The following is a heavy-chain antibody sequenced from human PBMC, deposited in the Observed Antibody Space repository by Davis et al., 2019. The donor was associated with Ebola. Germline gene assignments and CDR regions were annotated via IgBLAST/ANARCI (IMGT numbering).Heavy chain of an antibody. J-gene: IGHJ6*02. CDR3: ARSQYSSSWWGGDYYGMDV. D-gene: IGHD6-13*01. V-gene: IGHV1-69*06. CDR1: VGTFSSYA. Sequence: SVKVSCKASVGTFSSYAISWVRQAPGQGLEWMGGIIPIFGTAHYAQKFQGRVTITADKSTSTAYMELSSLRSEDTAVYYGARSQYSSSWWGGDYYGMDVWGQGTTVTVSS. CDR2: IIPIFGTA.